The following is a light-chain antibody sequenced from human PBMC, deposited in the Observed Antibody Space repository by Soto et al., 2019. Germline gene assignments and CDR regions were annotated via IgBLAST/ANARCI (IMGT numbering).Light chain of an antibody. J-gene: IGKJ1*01. Sequence: EIVLTQSPGTLSLSPGERATLSCRASQSVSSSFLAWYQQKVGQAPRLLIYGASSRATGIPDRFSGSGSGTEFTLTISSLQSEDFAVYYCQHYNTWPWTFGQGTKVDIK. CDR1: QSVSSSF. V-gene: IGKV3-20*01. CDR2: GAS. CDR3: QHYNTWPWT.